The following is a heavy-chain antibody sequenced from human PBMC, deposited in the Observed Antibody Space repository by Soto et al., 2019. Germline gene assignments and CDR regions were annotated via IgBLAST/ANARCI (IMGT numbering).Heavy chain of an antibody. CDR3: ARELGYCRGGNCYFDY. CDR2: IKYDGSNK. CDR1: ELTFSSYG. J-gene: IGHJ4*02. Sequence: QVQLVESGGGVVQPGRSLRLSCAASELTFSSYGFHWVRQAPGKGLEWVALIKYDGSNKEYADSVKGRFTVSRDNSKNTLYLQMNSLRAEDTAIYYCARELGYCRGGNCYFDYWGQGTLVTVSS. D-gene: IGHD2-15*01. V-gene: IGHV3-33*01.